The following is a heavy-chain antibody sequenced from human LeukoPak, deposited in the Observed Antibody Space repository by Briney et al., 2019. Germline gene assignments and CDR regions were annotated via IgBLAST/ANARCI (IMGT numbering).Heavy chain of an antibody. D-gene: IGHD3-22*01. J-gene: IGHJ4*02. CDR2: IYYSGST. V-gene: IGHV4-30-4*01. Sequence: PSQTLSLTCTVSGGSISSGDYYWSWIRQPPGKGLEWIGYIYYSGSTYYNPSLKSRVTISVDTSKNQFSLKLSSVTAADTAVYYCARLDSTYDSSGYLDYWGQGTLVTVSS. CDR1: GGSISSGDYY. CDR3: ARLDSTYDSSGYLDY.